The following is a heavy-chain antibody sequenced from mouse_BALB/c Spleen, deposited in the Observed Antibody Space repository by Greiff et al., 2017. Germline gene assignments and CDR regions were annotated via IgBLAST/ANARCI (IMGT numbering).Heavy chain of an antibody. CDR3: ARDPTVEEGWFAY. CDR1: GFTFSDYY. V-gene: IGHV5-4*02. Sequence: EVKVVESGGGLVQPGGSLKLSCAASGFTFSDYYMYWVRQTPEKRLEWVATISDGGSYTYYPDSVKGRFTISRDNAENNLYLQMSSLKSEDTAMYYCARDPTVEEGWFAYWGQGTLVTVSA. D-gene: IGHD1-1*01. J-gene: IGHJ3*01. CDR2: ISDGGSYT.